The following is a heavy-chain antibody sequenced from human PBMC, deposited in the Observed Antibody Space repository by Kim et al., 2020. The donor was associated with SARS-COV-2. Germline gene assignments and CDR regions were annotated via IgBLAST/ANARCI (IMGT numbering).Heavy chain of an antibody. CDR3: ARVRSTPYYFDY. CDR1: GGSISSSSYY. CDR2: IYYSGST. V-gene: IGHV4-39*07. J-gene: IGHJ4*02. D-gene: IGHD2-2*01. Sequence: SETLSLICTVSGGSISSSSYYWGWIRQPPGKGLEWIGSIYYSGSTYYNPSLKSRVTISVDTSKNQFSLKLSSVTAADTAVYYCARVRSTPYYFDYWGQGT.